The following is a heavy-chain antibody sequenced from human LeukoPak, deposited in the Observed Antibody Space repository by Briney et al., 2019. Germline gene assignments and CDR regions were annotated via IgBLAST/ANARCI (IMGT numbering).Heavy chain of an antibody. D-gene: IGHD2-15*01. CDR1: GFTFSRYS. V-gene: IGHV3-21*01. Sequence: PGGSLRLSCAASGFTFSRYSMHWVRQAPGKGLEWVTSIRSSSSYIYYADSVKGRFTISRDTAKNSLYLQMNSRRAKDTAVYYCPRDSGGGGGDIWGQETMVTASS. CDR2: IRSSSSYI. J-gene: IGHJ3*02. CDR3: PRDSGGGGGDI.